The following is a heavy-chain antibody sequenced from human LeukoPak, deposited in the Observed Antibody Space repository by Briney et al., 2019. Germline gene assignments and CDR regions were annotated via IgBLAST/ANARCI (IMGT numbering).Heavy chain of an antibody. CDR1: GFTFSSYS. D-gene: IGHD2-2*02. J-gene: IGHJ6*03. Sequence: GGSLRLSCAASGFTFSSYSMNWVCQAPGKGLEWVSSISSSSSYIYYADSVKGRFTISRDNAKNSLYLQMNSLRAEDTAVYYCARDADCSSTSCYRGYYYYYYMDVWGKGTTVTVSS. V-gene: IGHV3-21*01. CDR3: ARDADCSSTSCYRGYYYYYYMDV. CDR2: ISSSSSYI.